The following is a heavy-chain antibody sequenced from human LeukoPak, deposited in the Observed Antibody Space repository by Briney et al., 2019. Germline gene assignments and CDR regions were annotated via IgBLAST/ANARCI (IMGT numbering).Heavy chain of an antibody. V-gene: IGHV3-7*02. J-gene: IGHJ4*02. D-gene: IGHD1/OR15-1a*01. CDR2: IKQDGSEK. CDR1: GFTFSSYW. Sequence: PGGSLRLSCAASGFTFSSYWMSWVRQAPGKGMDWVANIKQDGSEKYYVDSVKGRFTISRDNAKNSLYLKVNSLRAEDTAVYYCERKQRRLDYWGQGTLVTVSS. CDR3: ERKQRRLDY.